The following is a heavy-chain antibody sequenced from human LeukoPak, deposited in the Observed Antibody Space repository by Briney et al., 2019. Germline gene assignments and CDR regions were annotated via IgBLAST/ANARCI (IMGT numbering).Heavy chain of an antibody. Sequence: GGSLRLSCAASGFTFSSYTMSWVRQAPGKGLEWVSTITTSDGNIYYADSVKGRFTVSRDNSKNTLFLQMNSLRAEDTAVYYCAKDGGLWVSAHWGDSWGRGTLVTVSS. J-gene: IGHJ4*02. CDR3: AKDGGLWVSAHWGDS. CDR1: GFTFSSYT. CDR2: ITTSDGNI. V-gene: IGHV3-23*01. D-gene: IGHD7-27*01.